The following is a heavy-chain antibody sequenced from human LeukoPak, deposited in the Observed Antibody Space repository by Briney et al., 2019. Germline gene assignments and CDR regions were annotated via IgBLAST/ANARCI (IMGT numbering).Heavy chain of an antibody. Sequence: GGSLRLSCAASGFILSSTYMSWARQAPGMGLEGGSLTYSGDRATYADSVKGRFTVSSDNLQNAVYLQMNSLRAEDTAVYYCARGAYSPNPPYYYYFMDVWGKGTTVTVSS. D-gene: IGHD4-11*01. CDR1: GFILSSTY. CDR3: ARGAYSPNPPYYYYFMDV. CDR2: TYSGDRA. J-gene: IGHJ6*03. V-gene: IGHV3-53*01.